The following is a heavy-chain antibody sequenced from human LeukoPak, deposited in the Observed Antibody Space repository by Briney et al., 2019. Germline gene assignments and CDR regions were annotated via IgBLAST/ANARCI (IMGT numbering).Heavy chain of an antibody. Sequence: GGSLRLSCAASGFTFSSYAMSWVRQAPGKGLEWVPYISSSSSTIYYADSVKGRFTISRDNAKNSLYLQMNSLRAEDTAVYYCARDTGFWSGFKFDPWGQGTLVTVSS. CDR2: ISSSSSTI. CDR3: ARDTGFWSGFKFDP. D-gene: IGHD3-3*01. J-gene: IGHJ5*02. CDR1: GFTFSSYA. V-gene: IGHV3-48*01.